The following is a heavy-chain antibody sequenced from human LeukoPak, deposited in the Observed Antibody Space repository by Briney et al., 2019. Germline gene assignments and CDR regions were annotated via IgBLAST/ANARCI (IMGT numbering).Heavy chain of an antibody. J-gene: IGHJ4*02. V-gene: IGHV3-7*03. CDR3: ARDSTWLLDY. D-gene: IGHD6-19*01. Sequence: PGGSLRLSCTASGFTFSSHWMTWVRQPPGKGLEWVANIKEDGSVKYYVDSVKGRFTISRDNIKNVLYLQMNSLRADDTAVYFCARDSTWLLDYWGQRTLITVSS. CDR2: IKEDGSVK. CDR1: GFTFSSHW.